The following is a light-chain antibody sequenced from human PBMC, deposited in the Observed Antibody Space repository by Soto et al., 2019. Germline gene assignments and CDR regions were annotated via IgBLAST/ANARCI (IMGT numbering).Light chain of an antibody. J-gene: IGKJ2*01. Sequence: IHLTQSPSFLSASLGDRVTITCRASQGISNFLAWYQQKPGKAPELLIYTASTLRSGVPSRFSGSGSGTEFNLTISSLQPEDFATFYCQQLHTYQYTFGQGT. CDR1: QGISNF. CDR2: TAS. CDR3: QQLHTYQYT. V-gene: IGKV1-9*01.